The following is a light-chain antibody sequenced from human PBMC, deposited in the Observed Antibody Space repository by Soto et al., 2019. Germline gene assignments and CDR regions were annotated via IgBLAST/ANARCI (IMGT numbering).Light chain of an antibody. CDR1: QSVRSN. V-gene: IGKV3-15*01. Sequence: IVMTQFPATLSVSPGERATLSCRASQSVRSNLAWYQQKPGQAPRLLIYGAFTRATGTPARFSGGGSGAEYTLTISSLQSEDFAVYYCQQYDKWPRTFGQGTKVDIK. CDR2: GAF. CDR3: QQYDKWPRT. J-gene: IGKJ1*01.